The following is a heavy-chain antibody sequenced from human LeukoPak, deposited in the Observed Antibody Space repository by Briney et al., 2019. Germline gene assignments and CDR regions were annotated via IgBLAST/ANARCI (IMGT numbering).Heavy chain of an antibody. D-gene: IGHD6-13*01. CDR2: IIPILGSA. CDR1: GGTFSSYA. CDR3: ATSSRTYSSTDY. Sequence: SVKVSCKASGGTFSSYAINWVRQAPGQGLEWMGWIIPILGSANYAQSFQGRVTMTADESTSTAYMELSSLRSEDTAVYYCATSSRTYSSTDYWGQGTLVTVSS. V-gene: IGHV1-69*11. J-gene: IGHJ4*02.